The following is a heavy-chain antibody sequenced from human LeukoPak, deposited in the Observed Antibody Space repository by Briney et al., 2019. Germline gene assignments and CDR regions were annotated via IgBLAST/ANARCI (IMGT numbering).Heavy chain of an antibody. V-gene: IGHV3-33*01. CDR3: ARKKRVDTDSIMVYYYYAMDV. D-gene: IGHD5-18*01. CDR2: IWYDGSNK. Sequence: GGSLRLSCAAPGFTFGSYGMHWVRQAPGKGLEWVAVIWYDGSNKYYADSVKGRFTISRDNSKKTLYLQMNNLRAEDTAVYYCARKKRVDTDSIMVYYYYAMDVWGQGTTVTVSS. J-gene: IGHJ6*02. CDR1: GFTFGSYG.